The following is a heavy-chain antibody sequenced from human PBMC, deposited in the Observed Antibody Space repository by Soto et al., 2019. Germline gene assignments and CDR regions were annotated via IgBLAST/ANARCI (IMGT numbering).Heavy chain of an antibody. J-gene: IGHJ4*02. CDR2: IKVDGSDK. V-gene: IGHV3-7*03. D-gene: IGHD3-10*01. Sequence: EVQLVESGGNLVQPGGSLRLSCAASGFSFSTFWMTWVRQAPGKGLEWVANIKVDGSDKYYVDSVKGRFTISRDNAKKSLYLQMDSLRVEDTALYFCARDTQTLGSDYWGQGTLVIVSS. CDR1: GFSFSTFW. CDR3: ARDTQTLGSDY.